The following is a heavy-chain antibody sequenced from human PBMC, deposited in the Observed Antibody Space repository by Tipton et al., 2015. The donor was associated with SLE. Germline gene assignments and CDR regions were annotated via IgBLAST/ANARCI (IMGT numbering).Heavy chain of an antibody. CDR3: ARYYYDSDWYFDL. V-gene: IGHV4-4*08. CDR2: IYTSGST. Sequence: TLSLTCTVSGGSISSYYWNWIRQPAGKGLEWIGHIYTSGSTNYNPPLKSRVTISVDTSKNQFSLKLSSVTAADTAVYYCARYYYDSDWYFDLWGRGTLVTVSS. CDR1: GGSISSYY. D-gene: IGHD3-22*01. J-gene: IGHJ2*01.